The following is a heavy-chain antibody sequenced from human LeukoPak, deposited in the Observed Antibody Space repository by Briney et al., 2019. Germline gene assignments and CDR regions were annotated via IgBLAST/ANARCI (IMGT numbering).Heavy chain of an antibody. CDR2: IYTSGST. V-gene: IGHV4-61*02. D-gene: IGHD3-9*01. CDR1: GGSISSGSYY. J-gene: IGHJ3*02. CDR3: AGGRVGTYYDILTGPRPAKTTNAFDI. Sequence: SETLSLTCTVSGGSISSGSYYWSWIRQPAGKGLEWIGRIYTSGSTNYNPSLKSRVTISVDTSKNQFSLKLSSVTAAVTAVYYCAGGRVGTYYDILTGPRPAKTTNAFDIWGQGTMVTVSS.